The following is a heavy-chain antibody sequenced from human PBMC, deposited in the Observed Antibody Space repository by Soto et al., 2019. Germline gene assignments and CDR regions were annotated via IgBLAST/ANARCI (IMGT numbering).Heavy chain of an antibody. CDR1: GYSFTSYW. D-gene: IGHD6-19*01. J-gene: IGHJ4*02. CDR2: IYPGDSDT. Sequence: PGESLKISCKGSGYSFTSYWIGWVRQMPGKGLERMGIIYPGDSDTRYSPSFQGQVTISADKSITTTYLQWSSLKASDTAIYYCARLFDSSACYDYWGQGTLVTVSS. V-gene: IGHV5-51*01. CDR3: ARLFDSSACYDY.